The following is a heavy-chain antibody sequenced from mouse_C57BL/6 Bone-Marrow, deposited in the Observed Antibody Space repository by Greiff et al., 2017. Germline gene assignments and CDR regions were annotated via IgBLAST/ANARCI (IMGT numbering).Heavy chain of an antibody. CDR3: ARGGDYGYDEDAMDY. CDR2: IYPGSGST. D-gene: IGHD2-2*01. J-gene: IGHJ4*01. V-gene: IGHV1-55*01. CDR1: GYTFTSYW. Sequence: VQLQQPGAELVKPGASVKMSCKASGYTFTSYWITWVKQRPGPGLEWIGDIYPGSGSTNYNEKFKSKATLTVDTSSSTAYMQLSSLTSEDSAVYYCARGGDYGYDEDAMDYWGQGTSVTVSS.